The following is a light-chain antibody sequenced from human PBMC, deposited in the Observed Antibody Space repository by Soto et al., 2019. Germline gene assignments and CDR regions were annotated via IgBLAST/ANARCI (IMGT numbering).Light chain of an antibody. CDR3: QQYNSYRIT. CDR1: QSISSW. J-gene: IGKJ5*01. CDR2: KAS. Sequence: DIQMTQSPSTLSASVGVRVTITCRASQSISSWLAWYQQKPGKAPKLLIYKASSLESGVPSRFSGSGSGTEFTLTISSLQPDDFATYYCQQYNSYRITFGQGTRLEIK. V-gene: IGKV1-5*03.